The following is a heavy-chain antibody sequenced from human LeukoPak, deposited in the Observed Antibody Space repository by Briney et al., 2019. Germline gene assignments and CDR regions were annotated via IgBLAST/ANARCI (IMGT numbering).Heavy chain of an antibody. D-gene: IGHD5-12*01. V-gene: IGHV1-18*01. J-gene: IGHJ5*02. CDR3: AREARDIVATRASCWFDP. CDR1: GGTFSSYA. Sequence: ASVKVSCKASGGTFSSYAISWVRQAPGQGLEWMGWISAYNGNTNYAQKLQGRVTMTTDTSKSTAYMELRSLRSDDTAVYYCAREARDIVATRASCWFDPWGQGTLVSVSS. CDR2: ISAYNGNT.